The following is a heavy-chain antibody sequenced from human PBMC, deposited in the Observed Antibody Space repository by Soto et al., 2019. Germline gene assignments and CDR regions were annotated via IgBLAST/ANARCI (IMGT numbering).Heavy chain of an antibody. CDR2: ISAYNGNT. V-gene: IGHV1-18*04. CDR3: ARDHNIVVVPAAIPPVGWDY. CDR1: GYTFTSYG. Sequence: QVPLVQSGAEVKKPGASVKVSCKASGYTFTSYGISWVRQAPGQGLEWMGWISAYNGNTNYAQKLQGRVTMTTDTSTSTAYMELRSLRSDDTAVYYCARDHNIVVVPAAIPPVGWDYWGQGTLVTVSS. D-gene: IGHD2-2*01. J-gene: IGHJ4*02.